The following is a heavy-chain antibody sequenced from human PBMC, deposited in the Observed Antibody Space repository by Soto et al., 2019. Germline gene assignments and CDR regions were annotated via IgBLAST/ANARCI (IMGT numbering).Heavy chain of an antibody. J-gene: IGHJ5*02. V-gene: IGHV1-69*12. CDR2: IIPIFGTA. D-gene: IGHD3-16*01. CDR1: GGTFSSDA. CDR3: AREGAGGGWFDP. Sequence: QVQLVQSGAEVKKPGSSVKVSCKASGGTFSSDAISWVRQAPGQGLEWMGGIIPIFGTANYAQKFQGRVTITADESTSTAYMELSSLRSADTAVYYCAREGAGGGWFDPWGQGTLVTVSS.